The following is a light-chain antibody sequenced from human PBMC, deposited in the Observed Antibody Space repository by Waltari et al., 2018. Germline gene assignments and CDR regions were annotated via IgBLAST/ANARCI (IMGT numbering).Light chain of an antibody. V-gene: IGLV2-14*01. CDR2: EVP. J-gene: IGLJ1*01. CDR3: SSHTSTVPHV. CDR1: SNDVGGYGY. Sequence: QSALTQPASVSGSPGQSVSISCTGTSNDVGGYGYVSWYQQFPGKAPKLMIYEVPYRPSVVSSRFSGSKSGNTASLTISGLQAEDEAVCYCSSHTSTVPHVFGTGTKVTVV.